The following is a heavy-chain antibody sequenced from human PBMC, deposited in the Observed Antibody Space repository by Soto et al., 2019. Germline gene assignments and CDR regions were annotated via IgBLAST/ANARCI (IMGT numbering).Heavy chain of an antibody. Sequence: GGSLRLSCAASGFTCSSYSMNWVRQAPGKGLEWVSYISSSSSTIYYADSVKGRFTISRDNAKNSLYLQMNSLRAEDTAVYYSARKDIVVVPAAIGYYYYYMEVWGKGTTVTVSS. CDR3: ARKDIVVVPAAIGYYYYYMEV. J-gene: IGHJ6*03. CDR1: GFTCSSYS. V-gene: IGHV3-48*01. CDR2: ISSSSSTI. D-gene: IGHD2-2*01.